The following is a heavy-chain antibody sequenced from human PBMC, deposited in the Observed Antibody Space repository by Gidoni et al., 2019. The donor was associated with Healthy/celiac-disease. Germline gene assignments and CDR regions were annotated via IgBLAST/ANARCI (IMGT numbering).Heavy chain of an antibody. D-gene: IGHD3-10*01. J-gene: IGHJ5*02. CDR2: INPNSGGT. CDR3: ARAGIPGPDTKYNWFDP. V-gene: IGHV1-2*02. CDR1: GYTFTGYY. Sequence: QVQLVQSGAEVKKPGASVKVSCKASGYTFTGYYMHWVRQAPGQGLEWMGWINPNSGGTNYAQKFQGRVTMTRDTSISKAYMELSRLRSDDTAVYYCARAGIPGPDTKYNWFDPWGQGTLVTVSS.